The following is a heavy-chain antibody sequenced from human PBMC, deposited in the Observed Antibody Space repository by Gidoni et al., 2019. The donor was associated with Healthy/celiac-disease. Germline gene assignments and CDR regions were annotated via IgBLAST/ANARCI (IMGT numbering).Heavy chain of an antibody. CDR3: ASPKAGSAAPRREVYYYYGMDV. J-gene: IGHJ6*02. Sequence: QVQLVESGGGVVQPGRSLRLSCAASGFTFSSYALHWVRQAPGKGLEWVAVISYDGSNKYYADSVKGRFTISRDNSKNTLYLQMNSLRAEDTAVYYCASPKAGSAAPRREVYYYYGMDVWGQGTTVTVSS. CDR1: GFTFSSYA. CDR2: ISYDGSNK. D-gene: IGHD6-6*01. V-gene: IGHV3-30*04.